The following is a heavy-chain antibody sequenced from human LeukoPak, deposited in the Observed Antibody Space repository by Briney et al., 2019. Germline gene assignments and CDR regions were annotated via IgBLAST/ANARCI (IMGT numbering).Heavy chain of an antibody. D-gene: IGHD2-2*01. CDR1: GFTFDDYT. J-gene: IGHJ4*02. CDR3: ARHKGHYCSSTSCPLDY. Sequence: GGSLRLSCAASGFTFDDYTMHWVRHAPGEGLEWGSLICWDGGSTHYAHTVKGGVTISRDNSESSLYLQMNSLRAEATAVYYCARHKGHYCSSTSCPLDYWGQGTLVTVSS. CDR2: ICWDGGST. V-gene: IGHV3-43*01.